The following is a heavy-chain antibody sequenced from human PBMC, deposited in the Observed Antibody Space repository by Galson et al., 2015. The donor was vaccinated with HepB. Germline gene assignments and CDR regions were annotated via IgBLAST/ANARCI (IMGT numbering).Heavy chain of an antibody. CDR3: AKVSTSGWYSDWFDP. V-gene: IGHV3-23*01. J-gene: IGHJ5*02. D-gene: IGHD6-19*01. CDR1: GFTSSNCA. CDR2: ISSSGGNT. Sequence: SLRLSYAASGFTSSNCAMGWVRQAPGKGLEWVSGISSSGGNTYYADSVKGRFTISRDNSKNTLYLQMNSLRAKDTAVYYCAKVSTSGWYSDWFDPWGQGTLVTVSS.